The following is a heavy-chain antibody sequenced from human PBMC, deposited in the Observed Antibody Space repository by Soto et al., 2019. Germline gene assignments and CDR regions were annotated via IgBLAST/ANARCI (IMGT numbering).Heavy chain of an antibody. Sequence: SETLSLTCTVSGGSIRSYYWSWIRQPPGKGLEWIGYIYYSGNTNYNPSLKSRVTIPVHTSKNQFSLKLSSVTAADTAVYYCARVFGGGGAFDIWGQGTMVTVSS. J-gene: IGHJ3*02. V-gene: IGHV4-59*01. CDR3: ARVFGGGGAFDI. CDR1: GGSIRSYY. D-gene: IGHD3-10*01. CDR2: IYYSGNT.